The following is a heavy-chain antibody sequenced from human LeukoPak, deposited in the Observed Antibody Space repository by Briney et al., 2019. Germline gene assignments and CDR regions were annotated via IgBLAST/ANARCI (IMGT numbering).Heavy chain of an antibody. CDR2: ISYDGSNK. J-gene: IGHJ4*02. V-gene: IGHV3-30-3*01. Sequence: GGSLSLSCAASGFTFSSYAMHWVRQAPGKGLEWVAVISYDGSNKYYADSVKGRFTISRDNSKNTLYLQMNSLRAEDTAVYYCARDPSPSAGYFDYWGQGTLVTVSS. CDR3: ARDPSPSAGYFDY. CDR1: GFTFSSYA.